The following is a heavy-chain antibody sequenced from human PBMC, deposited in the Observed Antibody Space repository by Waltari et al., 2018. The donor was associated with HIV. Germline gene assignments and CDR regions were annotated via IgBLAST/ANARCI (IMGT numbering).Heavy chain of an antibody. D-gene: IGHD4-4*01. J-gene: IGHJ2*01. CDR1: ALTVNSNY. V-gene: IGHV3-53*01. Sequence: EVQLVESGGGLIQPGGSLRLSCAASALTVNSNYLSWVRQAPGKGLEWVSLINSGGNTYYADSVKGRFTISRDNSKNTLYLQMNSLRAEDTAVYYCARAGDSNYGYWCFDLWGRGTLVTVSS. CDR3: ARAGDSNYGYWCFDL. CDR2: INSGGNT.